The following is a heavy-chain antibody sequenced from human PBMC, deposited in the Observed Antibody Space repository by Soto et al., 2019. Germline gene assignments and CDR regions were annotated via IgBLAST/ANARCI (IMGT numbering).Heavy chain of an antibody. Sequence: PGGSLRLSCAACGFTFSSYAMSWVRQAPGKGLEWVSAISGSGGSTYYADSVKGRFTISRDNSKNTLYLQMNSLRAEDTAVYYCAILPGGGYGMDVWGQGTTVTVSS. V-gene: IGHV3-23*01. CDR2: ISGSGGST. J-gene: IGHJ6*02. D-gene: IGHD3-16*01. CDR1: GFTFSSYA. CDR3: AILPGGGYGMDV.